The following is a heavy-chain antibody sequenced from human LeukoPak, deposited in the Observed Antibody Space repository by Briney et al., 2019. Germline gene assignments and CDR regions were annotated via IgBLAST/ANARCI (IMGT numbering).Heavy chain of an antibody. J-gene: IGHJ5*02. V-gene: IGHV3-53*01. CDR1: GFTVSSNY. D-gene: IGHD6-19*01. Sequence: PGGSLGLSCAASGFTVSSNYMGWVRQAPGKGLEWVSVIYSGGSTYYADSVKGRFTISRDNSKNTLYLQMNSLRAEDTAVYYCARVWWLYNWFDPWGQGTLVTVSS. CDR3: ARVWWLYNWFDP. CDR2: IYSGGST.